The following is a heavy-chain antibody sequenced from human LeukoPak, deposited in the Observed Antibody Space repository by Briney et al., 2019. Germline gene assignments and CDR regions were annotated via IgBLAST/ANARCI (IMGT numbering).Heavy chain of an antibody. CDR2: IIPIFGTA. V-gene: IGHV1-69*05. CDR3: ARARYYYDSSGYKPPRYYYYYYMDV. CDR1: GGTFSSYA. Sequence: ASVKVSCKASGGTFSSYAISWVRQAPGQGLEWMGGIIPIFGTANYAQKFQGRVTITTDESTSTAYMELSSLRSEDTAVYYCARARYYYDSSGYKPPRYYYYYYMDVWGKGNTVTVSS. J-gene: IGHJ6*03. D-gene: IGHD3-22*01.